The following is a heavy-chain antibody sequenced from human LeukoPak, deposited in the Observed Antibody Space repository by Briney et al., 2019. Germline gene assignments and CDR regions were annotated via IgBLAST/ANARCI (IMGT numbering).Heavy chain of an antibody. CDR3: AKASSGYCGGGTCSVPY. V-gene: IGHV3-43*02. CDR1: GFTFDDYA. Sequence: GGSLRLSCAASGFTFDDYAMHWVRQAPGKGLEWVSLISGDGDSTYYADSVKGRFTISRDNSKNSLYLQMNSLMTEDTAFYYCAKASSGYCGGGTCSVPYWGQGTLVPVSS. CDR2: ISGDGDST. D-gene: IGHD2-15*01. J-gene: IGHJ4*02.